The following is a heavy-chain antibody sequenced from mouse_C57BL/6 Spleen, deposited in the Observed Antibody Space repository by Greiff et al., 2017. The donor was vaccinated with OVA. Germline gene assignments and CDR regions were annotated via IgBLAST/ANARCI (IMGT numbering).Heavy chain of an antibody. Sequence: VQLQQSGPELVKPGASVKISCKASGYAFSSSWMNWVKQRPGQGLEWIGRIYPGDGDTNYNGKFKGKATLTADKSSSTAYMQLSSLTSEDSAVYFCATFYYDYDAWFAYWGQGTLVTVSA. D-gene: IGHD2-4*01. CDR1: GYAFSSSW. V-gene: IGHV1-82*01. CDR3: ATFYYDYDAWFAY. CDR2: IYPGDGDT. J-gene: IGHJ3*01.